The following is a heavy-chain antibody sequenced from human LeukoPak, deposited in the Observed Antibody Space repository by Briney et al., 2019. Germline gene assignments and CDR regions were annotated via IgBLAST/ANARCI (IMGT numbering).Heavy chain of an antibody. CDR1: GFTFNTYS. J-gene: IGHJ6*02. D-gene: IGHD2-21*02. Sequence: GGSLRLSCAASGFTFNTYSMNWVRQAPGKGLEWVSSISSSSSYIYYADSVKGRFTISRDNAKNSLYLQMNSLRAEDTAVYYCARVGIVVVTATDYYYYGMDVWGQGTTVTVSS. V-gene: IGHV3-21*01. CDR2: ISSSSSYI. CDR3: ARVGIVVVTATDYYYYGMDV.